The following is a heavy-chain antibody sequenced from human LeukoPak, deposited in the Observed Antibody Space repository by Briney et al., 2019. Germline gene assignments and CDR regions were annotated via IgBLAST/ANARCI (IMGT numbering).Heavy chain of an antibody. V-gene: IGHV5-10-1*01. Sequence: GESLKISCKGSGYSFTSYWISWVRQMPGKGLEWMGRIDPSDSYTNYSPSFQGHVTISADKSISTAYLQWSSLKASDTAMYYCAAIWKYYDILTGYYNEVNYWGQGTLVTVSS. J-gene: IGHJ4*02. CDR2: IDPSDSYT. CDR3: AAIWKYYDILTGYYNEVNY. D-gene: IGHD3-9*01. CDR1: GYSFTSYW.